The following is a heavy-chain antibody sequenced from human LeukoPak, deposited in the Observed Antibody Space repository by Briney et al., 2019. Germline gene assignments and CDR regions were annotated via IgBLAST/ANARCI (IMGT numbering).Heavy chain of an antibody. D-gene: IGHD3-3*01. V-gene: IGHV1-18*01. CDR3: ARDTGPPVLRFLEWLSLRYYYYGMDV. CDR2: ISAYNGNT. CDR1: GYTFTSYG. Sequence: GASVKVSCKASGYTFTSYGISWVRQAPGQGLEWMGWISAYNGNTNYAQKLQGRVTMTTDTSTSTAYMELRSLRSDDTAVYYCARDTGPPVLRFLEWLSLRYYYYGMDVWGQGTTVTVSS. J-gene: IGHJ6*02.